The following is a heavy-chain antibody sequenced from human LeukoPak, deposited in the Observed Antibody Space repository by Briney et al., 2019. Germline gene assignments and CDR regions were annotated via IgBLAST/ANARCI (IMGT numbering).Heavy chain of an antibody. J-gene: IGHJ5*02. CDR2: IQNDGNDK. CDR1: GLTFSTYG. V-gene: IGHV3-30*02. CDR3: ARAVTWIDP. Sequence: GGSLRLSCAASGLTFSTYGMHWVRQAPGKGLEWVAFIQNDGNDKYYADSVKGRFTISRDNSKNTLDLQMNGLRAEDTAVYYCARAVTWIDPWDQGTLVTVSS.